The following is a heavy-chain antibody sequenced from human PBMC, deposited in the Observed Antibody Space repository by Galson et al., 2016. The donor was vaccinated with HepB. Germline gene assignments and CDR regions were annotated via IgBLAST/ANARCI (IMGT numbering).Heavy chain of an antibody. V-gene: IGHV3-7*01. CDR1: GFTFSSYW. CDR2: IKQDGSEK. J-gene: IGHJ5*02. CDR3: ARGQGGFEGFVH. Sequence: LRLSCAASGFTFSSYWMSWVRQAPGKGLEWVANIKQDGSEKYYVDSVKGRFTISRDNAKNSLYLQMNSLTPQDTAVYYCARGQGGFEGFVHWGQGTLVTVS. D-gene: IGHD3-10*01.